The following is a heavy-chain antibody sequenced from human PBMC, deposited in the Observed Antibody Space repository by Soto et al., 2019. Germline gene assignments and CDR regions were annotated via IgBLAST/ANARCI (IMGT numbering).Heavy chain of an antibody. D-gene: IGHD2-2*01. CDR2: IIPIFGTA. V-gene: IGHV1-69*13. J-gene: IGHJ6*02. Sequence: SVKVSCKASGGTFSSYAISWVRQAPGQGLEWMGGIIPIFGTANYAQKFQGRVTITADESTSTAYMELSSLRSEDTAVYYCARVYSVVGDRHAEMDVWGQGATVTVSS. CDR1: GGTFSSYA. CDR3: ARVYSVVGDRHAEMDV.